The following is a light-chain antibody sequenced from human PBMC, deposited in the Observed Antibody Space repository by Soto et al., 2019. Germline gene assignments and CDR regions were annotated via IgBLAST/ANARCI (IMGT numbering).Light chain of an antibody. CDR1: QSITYY. V-gene: IGKV1-39*01. CDR3: QQNYITPLT. CDR2: GAS. J-gene: IGKJ4*01. Sequence: DIQMTQSPSSLSACVGDRVTITCRASQSITYYLSWYQHKPGKAPKVLIYGASSLQSGVPSRFSGRGSGTDFTLTISSLQLEDLAIYYCQQNYITPLTFGGGTKVDIK.